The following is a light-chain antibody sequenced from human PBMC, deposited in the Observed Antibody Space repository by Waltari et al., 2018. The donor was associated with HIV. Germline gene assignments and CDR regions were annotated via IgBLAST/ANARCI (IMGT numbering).Light chain of an antibody. J-gene: IGLJ3*02. CDR2: SSS. V-gene: IGLV1-40*01. CDR3: QSYDRISWV. CDR1: SSNVGAGYD. Sequence: HSVLKKPPSVSGPPRWMLTTSSPPCSSNVGAGYDVHWYQQLPGTAPKHLIYSSSDRALGVPDRFSGSKHGTSASLVITGLQAEDEADYYCQSYDRISWVFGAGTKLTVL.